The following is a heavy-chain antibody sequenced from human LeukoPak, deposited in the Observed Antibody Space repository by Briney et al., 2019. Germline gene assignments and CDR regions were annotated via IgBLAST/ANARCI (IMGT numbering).Heavy chain of an antibody. J-gene: IGHJ3*02. CDR1: GGSISSSNYY. V-gene: IGHV4-39*02. CDR3: ARERGDLRGDAFDI. Sequence: SETLSLTCTVSGGSISSSNYYWDWVRQPPGKGLEWIGSFYYTGSTYYNPSLRSRVTISVDSSGDQFSLKLSSVTAADTAVYYCARERGDLRGDAFDIWGQGTMVTVSS. CDR2: FYYTGST. D-gene: IGHD3-10*01.